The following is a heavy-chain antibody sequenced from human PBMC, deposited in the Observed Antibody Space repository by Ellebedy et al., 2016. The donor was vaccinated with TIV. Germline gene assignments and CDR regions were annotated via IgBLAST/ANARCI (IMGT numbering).Heavy chain of an antibody. V-gene: IGHV3-23*01. J-gene: IGHJ4*02. CDR3: ATTSGYGTGWYGRNDY. CDR2: LSGNGDTT. Sequence: PGGSLRLSCAASGFTFSSYAMSWVRQAPGKGLEWVSVLSGNGDTTYYADSVKGRFTISRDNSKNTLYLQMNSLRVEDTAVYYCATTSGYGTGWYGRNDYWGQGTLVTVSS. D-gene: IGHD6-19*01. CDR1: GFTFSSYA.